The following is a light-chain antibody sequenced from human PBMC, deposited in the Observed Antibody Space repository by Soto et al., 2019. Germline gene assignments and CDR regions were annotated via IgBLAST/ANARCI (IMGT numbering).Light chain of an antibody. J-gene: IGKJ5*01. Sequence: DIQMTQSPSSVSASVGDRVTITCRASQGISGSLAWYQQKTGKAPKLLIYCASTLQGGVPSRFSGCGSGTDFTLTISSLQPEDCANYYCQQVNSLPITFGQGTRLEIK. CDR2: CAS. CDR1: QGISGS. CDR3: QQVNSLPIT. V-gene: IGKV1-12*01.